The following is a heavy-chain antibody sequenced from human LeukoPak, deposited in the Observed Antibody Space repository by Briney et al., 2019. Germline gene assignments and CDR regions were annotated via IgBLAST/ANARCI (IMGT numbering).Heavy chain of an antibody. CDR2: IKQDGSEK. V-gene: IGHV3-7*04. J-gene: IGHJ4*02. CDR1: GFTFSSYW. CDR3: TGETYYFDR. Sequence: GGSLRLSCAASGFTFSSYWMSWVRQAPGKGLEWVANIKQDGSEKYYVDSVRGRFAISRDNAKNSLCLQMNSLRPEDTAMYYCTGETYYFDRWGQGALVTVSS.